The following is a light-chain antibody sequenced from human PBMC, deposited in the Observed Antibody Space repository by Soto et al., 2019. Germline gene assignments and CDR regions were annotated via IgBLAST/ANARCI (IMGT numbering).Light chain of an antibody. CDR3: CSYAGSYTYVV. V-gene: IGLV2-11*01. CDR2: DVS. J-gene: IGLJ2*01. Sequence: QSALTQPRSVSGSPGQSVTISCTGTSSDVGGYNYVSWYQHHPGKAPKLMIYDVSKRPSGVPDRFSGSKSGNTASLTISGLQAEDEVDYYCCSYAGSYTYVVFGGGTKLTVL. CDR1: SSDVGGYNY.